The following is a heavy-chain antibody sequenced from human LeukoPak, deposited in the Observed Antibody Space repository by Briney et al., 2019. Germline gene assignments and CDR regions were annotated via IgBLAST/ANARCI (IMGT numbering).Heavy chain of an antibody. CDR1: GGSISSSSYY. CDR3: ARLSTVTTSFDY. Sequence: SETLSLTCTVSGGSISSSSYYWSWIRQPAGKGVEWIGRIYTSGTTHYNPSLKSRVTMSVDTSKNQFSLKLSSVTAADTAVYYCARLSTVTTSFDYWGQGTLVTVSS. J-gene: IGHJ4*02. D-gene: IGHD4-17*01. CDR2: IYTSGTT. V-gene: IGHV4-61*02.